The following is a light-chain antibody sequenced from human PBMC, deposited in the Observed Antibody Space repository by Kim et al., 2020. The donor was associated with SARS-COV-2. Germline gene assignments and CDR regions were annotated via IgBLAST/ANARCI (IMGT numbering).Light chain of an antibody. CDR3: NPRGSNDNVV. CDR1: SLRRYY. Sequence: SSELTQDPAVSVALGQTVRITCQGDSLRRYYATWYQQKPGQAPIVAIYGKNNRPSGIPDRFSGSSSGNTASLTITGTQAGDEADYYCNPRGSNDNVVFGG. CDR2: GKN. J-gene: IGLJ2*01. V-gene: IGLV3-19*01.